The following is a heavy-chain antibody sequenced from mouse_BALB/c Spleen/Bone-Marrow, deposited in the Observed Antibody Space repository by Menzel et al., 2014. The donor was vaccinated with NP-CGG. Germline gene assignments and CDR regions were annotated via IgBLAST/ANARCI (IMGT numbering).Heavy chain of an antibody. CDR1: GYTFSSYW. CDR3: ASPFGSYGGMDY. CDR2: IYPGDGDT. V-gene: IGHV1-87*01. Sequence: VKLQESGAELARPGASVQLSCKVSGYTFSSYWMQWVKQRPGQGLQWIGAIYPGDGDTRYIQKFRGKATLTADKSSNTAYMQLSSLTSEDSAVYFFASPFGSYGGMDYWCQGTSVTVSS. D-gene: IGHD1-1*02. J-gene: IGHJ4*01.